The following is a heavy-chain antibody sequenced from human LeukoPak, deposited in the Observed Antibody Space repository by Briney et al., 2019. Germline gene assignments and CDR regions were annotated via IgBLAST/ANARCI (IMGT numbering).Heavy chain of an antibody. CDR1: GGSISSYY. D-gene: IGHD6-19*01. J-gene: IGHJ3*02. V-gene: IGHV4-59*08. CDR3: ARHYSSGWDAFDI. CDR2: IYYSGST. Sequence: PSETLSLTCTVSGGSISSYYWSWIRQPPGKGLEWIGYIYYSGSTNYNPSLKSRVTISVDTSKNQFSLKLSSVTAADTAVYYCARHYSSGWDAFDIWGQGTMVTLSS.